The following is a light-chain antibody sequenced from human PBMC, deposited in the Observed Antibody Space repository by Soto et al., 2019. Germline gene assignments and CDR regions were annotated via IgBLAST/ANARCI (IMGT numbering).Light chain of an antibody. CDR1: QGISRY. CDR3: QQYNSYSRT. V-gene: IGKV1-9*01. J-gene: IGKJ1*01. Sequence: TQLTQSPSSRSASVGDRVTITCRASQGISRYLAWFQQKPGRAPKLLIYAASTLPSGVPSRFSGSGSGTEFTLTISSLQPDDFATYYCQQYNSYSRTFGQGTKVDIK. CDR2: AAS.